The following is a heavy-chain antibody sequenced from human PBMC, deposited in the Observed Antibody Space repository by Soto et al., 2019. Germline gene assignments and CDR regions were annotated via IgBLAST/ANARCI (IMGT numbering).Heavy chain of an antibody. CDR2: ITSNGDST. V-gene: IGHV3-23*01. CDR1: GFDFNKYA. D-gene: IGHD2-2*02. Sequence: LRLSCAAFGFDFNKYAMTGVRQAPGKGLQWVSSITSNGDSTYYADSVKGRFTTSRDNSKNTLYLQMNSLRADDTAVFYCAKDSPSYTTSPFYFDSWGQGTLVTVSS. CDR3: AKDSPSYTTSPFYFDS. J-gene: IGHJ4*02.